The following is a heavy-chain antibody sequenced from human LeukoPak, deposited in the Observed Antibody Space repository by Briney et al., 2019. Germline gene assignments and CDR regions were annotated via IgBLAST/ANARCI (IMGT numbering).Heavy chain of an antibody. V-gene: IGHV3-48*03. J-gene: IGHJ4*02. CDR1: GFTFSNYE. CDR3: ARDWSHGLDY. Sequence: GGSLRLSCAASGFTFSNYEMNWVRQAPGKGLEWVSYMSSSGSTIYYAGSVKGRFTNSRDNAKNSLYLQMNSLRAEDTAVYYCARDWSHGLDYWGQGTLVTVSS. CDR2: MSSSGSTI.